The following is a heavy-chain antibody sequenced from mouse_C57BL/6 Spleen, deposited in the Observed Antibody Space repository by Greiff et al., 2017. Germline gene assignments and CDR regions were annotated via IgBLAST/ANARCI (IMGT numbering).Heavy chain of an antibody. J-gene: IGHJ3*01. Sequence: EVQGVESGGDLVKPGGSLKISCAASGFTFSSYGMSWVRQTPDKRLEWVAYICSGGSYTYYPDSVKGRLTISIDNAKNTQYLQRSRLMSEATDVYYCARLEYGSVFAYWGQKTLVTLSP. D-gene: IGHD2-10*02. CDR2: ICSGGSYT. CDR3: ARLEYGSVFAY. CDR1: GFTFSSYG. V-gene: IGHV5-6*01.